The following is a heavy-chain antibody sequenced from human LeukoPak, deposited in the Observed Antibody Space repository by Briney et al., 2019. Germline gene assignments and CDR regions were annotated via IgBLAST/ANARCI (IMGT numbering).Heavy chain of an antibody. V-gene: IGHV3-21*01. CDR2: TSSSSSYI. CDR1: GFTFSSYS. D-gene: IGHD3-3*01. J-gene: IGHJ6*03. Sequence: GGSLRLSCAASGFTFSSYSMNWVRQAPGEGLEWVSSTSSSSSYIYYADSVKGRFTISRDNAKNSLYLQMSSLRAEDTAVYYCARDDYDFWSGYAYYYYYMDVWGKGTTVTVSS. CDR3: ARDDYDFWSGYAYYYYYMDV.